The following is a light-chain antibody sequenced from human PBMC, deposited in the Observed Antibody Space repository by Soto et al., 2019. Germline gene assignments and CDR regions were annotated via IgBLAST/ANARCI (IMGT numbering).Light chain of an antibody. Sequence: QSALTQPPSASGSPGQSVTISCTGTSSDVGGYNYVSWYQQHPGKAPKLVIYEVSKRPSGVPDRFSGSRSGNTASLTVSGLQAEDEADYYCSSYGGSNNNVIFGGGTKLTVL. CDR1: SSDVGGYNY. V-gene: IGLV2-8*01. CDR3: SSYGGSNNNVI. CDR2: EVS. J-gene: IGLJ2*01.